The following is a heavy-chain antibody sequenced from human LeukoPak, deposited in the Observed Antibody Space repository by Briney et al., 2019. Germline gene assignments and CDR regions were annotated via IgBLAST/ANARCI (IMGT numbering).Heavy chain of an antibody. CDR1: GYSISSGFY. Sequence: SETLSLTCAVSGYSISSGFYWGWIRQTPGKGLEWIASMFHSGSTYYNPSLKTRVAISVDTSKNQFPLKLTSVTAADTAIYYCARDSGTYHTLNSWGQGTLVTVSS. D-gene: IGHD1-26*01. J-gene: IGHJ5*02. CDR3: ARDSGTYHTLNS. CDR2: MFHSGST. V-gene: IGHV4-38-2*02.